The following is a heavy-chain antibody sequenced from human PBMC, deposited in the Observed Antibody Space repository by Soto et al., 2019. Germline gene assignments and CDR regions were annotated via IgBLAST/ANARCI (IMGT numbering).Heavy chain of an antibody. J-gene: IGHJ6*02. CDR1: GFTFSSYW. V-gene: IGHV3-7*04. CDR2: IKQDGSEK. Sequence: GSLRLSCAASGFTFSSYWMSWVRQAPGKGLKWVANIKQDGSEKYYVDSVKGRFTISRDNAKNSLYLQMNSLRAEDTAVYYCARAKYYYDSSGYYPVLDYYYGMDVWGQGTTVTVSS. D-gene: IGHD3-22*01. CDR3: ARAKYYYDSSGYYPVLDYYYGMDV.